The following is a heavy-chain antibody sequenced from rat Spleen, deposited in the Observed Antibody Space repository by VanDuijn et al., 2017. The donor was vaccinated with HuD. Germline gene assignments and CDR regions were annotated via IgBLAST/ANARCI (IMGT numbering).Heavy chain of an antibody. CDR2: VWNGGNT. CDR3: ARSRELGYFDY. J-gene: IGHJ2*01. V-gene: IGHV2S63*01. D-gene: IGHD1-11*01. CDR1: GFSLTDYS. Sequence: EVQLKESGPGLVQPSQTLSLTCTVSGFSLTDYSVHWVRQPPGKGLEWMGVVWNGGNTAYNSALKSRLSISRDTSKSQVFLKMNSLQTEDTAIYFCARSRELGYFDYWGQGVMVTVSS.